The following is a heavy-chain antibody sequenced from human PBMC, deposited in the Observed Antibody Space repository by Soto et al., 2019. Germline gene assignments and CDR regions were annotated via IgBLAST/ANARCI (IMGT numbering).Heavy chain of an antibody. V-gene: IGHV1-69*05. CDR3: ARGVYDYGDYGDWFDP. CDR1: GGTFSSYA. Sequence: QVQLVQSGAEVKKPGSSVKVSCKASGGTFSSYAISWVRQAPGQGLEWMGGIIPIFGTANYAQKFQGRVTITXXEXTXXAYVEVSSLRSEGTAVYYCARGVYDYGDYGDWFDPWGQGTLVTVSS. CDR2: IIPIFGTA. J-gene: IGHJ5*02. D-gene: IGHD4-17*01.